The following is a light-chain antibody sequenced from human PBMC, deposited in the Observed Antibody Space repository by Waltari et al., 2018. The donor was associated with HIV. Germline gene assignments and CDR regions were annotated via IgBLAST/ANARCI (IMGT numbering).Light chain of an antibody. Sequence: QSVLTQPPSASGTPGQRVTVSCSGSSSNIGSNYVYWYQQLPGTAPKLLISRNNQRPSGVPVRFSGSKSGTSASLAISGLRSEDEADYYCAAWDDSLSGRVFGGGTKLTVL. CDR1: SSNIGSNY. V-gene: IGLV1-47*01. CDR3: AAWDDSLSGRV. J-gene: IGLJ3*02. CDR2: RNN.